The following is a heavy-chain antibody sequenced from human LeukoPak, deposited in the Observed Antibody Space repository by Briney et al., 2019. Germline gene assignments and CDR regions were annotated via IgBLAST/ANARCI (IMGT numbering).Heavy chain of an antibody. V-gene: IGHV3-9*01. CDR3: AKDIWGIVGATWDY. J-gene: IGHJ4*02. CDR1: GFTFDDYA. Sequence: PGGSLRLSCAASGFTFDDYAMHWVRQAPGKGLEWVSGISWNSGSIGYADSVKGRFTISRDNAKNSLYLQMNSLRAEDTALYYCAKDIWGIVGATWDYWGQGTLVTVSS. D-gene: IGHD1-26*01. CDR2: ISWNSGSI.